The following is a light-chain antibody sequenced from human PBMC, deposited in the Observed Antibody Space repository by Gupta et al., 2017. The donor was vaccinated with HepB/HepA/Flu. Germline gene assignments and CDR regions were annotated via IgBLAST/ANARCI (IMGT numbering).Light chain of an antibody. CDR2: GAY. J-gene: IGKJ4*01. CDR3: QQHNNWIT. CDR1: QSVASN. Sequence: IVIKQSPAILSVSPGERAILSCRSSQSVASNLAWYQQKAGQAPRLLIYGAYTRASGVPARFSGSGSGTEFTLIISSLQSEDSAVYYCQQHNNWITFGGGTKVDIK. V-gene: IGKV3-15*01.